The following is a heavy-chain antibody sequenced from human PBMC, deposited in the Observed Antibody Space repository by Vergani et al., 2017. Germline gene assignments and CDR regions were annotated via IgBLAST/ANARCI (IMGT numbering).Heavy chain of an antibody. CDR2: IKSDGSFT. CDR3: ERARCIESCYMSNWLDS. D-gene: IGHD3-16*02. V-gene: IGHV3-74*03. Sequence: DVHLAESGGGFFQPGGSLRLSCSASGFSFNSYWMHWVRQVPGKGLLWVSRIKSDGSFTAYADSVKGRFTISRDNAQNTLYLQTNSLRVEDTGVYYCERARCIESCYMSNWLDSWGQGTLVTVSS. J-gene: IGHJ5*01. CDR1: GFSFNSYW.